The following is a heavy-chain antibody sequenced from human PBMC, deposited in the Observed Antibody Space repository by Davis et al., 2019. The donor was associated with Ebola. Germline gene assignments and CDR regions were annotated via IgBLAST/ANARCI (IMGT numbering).Heavy chain of an antibody. D-gene: IGHD2-15*01. J-gene: IGHJ6*02. CDR1: GYSFTSYW. CDR3: ARQGGSPYEYYYGMDV. Sequence: PGGSLRLSCKGSGYSFTSYWIGWVRQMPGKGLEWMGIIFPGDSDTRYSPSFQGQVTISADKSIRTAYLQWSSLKASDTAMYYCARQGGSPYEYYYGMDVWGQGTTVTVSS. CDR2: IFPGDSDT. V-gene: IGHV5-51*01.